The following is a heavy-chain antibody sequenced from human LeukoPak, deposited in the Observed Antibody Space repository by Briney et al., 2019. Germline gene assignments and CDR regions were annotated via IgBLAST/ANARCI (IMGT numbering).Heavy chain of an antibody. CDR3: AKDMRTAFDY. V-gene: IGHV3-43*01. CDR2: ISWDGGST. D-gene: IGHD5-18*01. CDR1: GFTLDDYT. Sequence: GGSLRLSCAASGFTLDDYTMHWVRQAPGKGLEWVSLISWDGGSTYYADSVKGRFTISRDNSKNSLYLQMNSLRTEDTALYYCAKDMRTAFDYWGQGTLVTVSS. J-gene: IGHJ4*02.